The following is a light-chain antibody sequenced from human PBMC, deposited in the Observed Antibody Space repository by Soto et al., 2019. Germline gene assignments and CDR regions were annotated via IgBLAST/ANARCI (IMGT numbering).Light chain of an antibody. CDR1: SSNIGGNT. V-gene: IGLV1-44*01. J-gene: IGLJ3*02. Sequence: QSVLTQPPSASGTPGLRVTISCSGGSSNIGGNTVNWYQQLPGTAPQLLLYANHERPSGVPDRFSGSKSGTSASLAISGLQSEDEADYYCAAWDDSLSGWVFGGGTKVTVL. CDR2: ANH. CDR3: AAWDDSLSGWV.